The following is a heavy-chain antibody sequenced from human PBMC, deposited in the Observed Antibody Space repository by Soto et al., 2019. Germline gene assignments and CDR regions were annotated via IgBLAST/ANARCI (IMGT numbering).Heavy chain of an antibody. V-gene: IGHV1-3*05. CDR2: INAGNGNT. CDR3: ARSIVVVTALDY. J-gene: IGHJ4*02. D-gene: IGHD2-21*02. Sequence: QVQLVQSGAEEKKPGASVKVSFKASGYSFTSYAMHWVRQAHGQRLEWMGWINAGNGNTKYSQKFQGRVTIPRDTSASTSYMELSSLRSEDTAVYYCARSIVVVTALDYWGQGTLVTVSS. CDR1: GYSFTSYA.